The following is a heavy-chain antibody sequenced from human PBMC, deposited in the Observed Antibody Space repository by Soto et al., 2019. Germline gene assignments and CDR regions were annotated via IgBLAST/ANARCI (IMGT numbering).Heavy chain of an antibody. CDR1: GYSFTSYW. Sequence: GESLKISCKGSGYSFTSYWISWVRQMPGKGLEWMGRIDPSDSYTNYSPSFQGHVTISADKSISTAYLQWSSLKASDTAMYYCARNVDGGSGSYFGYYYYFGMDVWGQGTTVTVSS. V-gene: IGHV5-10-1*01. CDR3: ARNVDGGSGSYFGYYYYFGMDV. J-gene: IGHJ6*02. CDR2: IDPSDSYT. D-gene: IGHD3-10*01.